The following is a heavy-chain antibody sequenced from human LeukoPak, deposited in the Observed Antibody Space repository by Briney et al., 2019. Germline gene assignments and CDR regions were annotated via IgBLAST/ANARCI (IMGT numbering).Heavy chain of an antibody. V-gene: IGHV4-4*09. Sequence: SETLSLTCTVSGGSINNYYWSWIRQPPGKGLEWIGYIYTTGSTKYNPSLRSRVTISVDTSKNQFSLKLSSVTAADTAVYYCARQSLPTRGYNFGYSYYFDYWGQGTLVTVS. CDR1: GGSINNYY. CDR3: ARQSLPTRGYNFGYSYYFDY. D-gene: IGHD5-12*01. J-gene: IGHJ4*02. CDR2: IYTTGST.